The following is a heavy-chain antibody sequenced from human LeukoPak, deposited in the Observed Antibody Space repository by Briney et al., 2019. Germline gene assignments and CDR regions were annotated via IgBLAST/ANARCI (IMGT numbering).Heavy chain of an antibody. Sequence: SETLSLTCAVYGGSFSGYYWSWIRQPPGKGLEWIGEINHSGSTNYNPSLKSRVTISVDTSKNQFSLALSSVTAADTAVYYCAGILVGATPAWGQGTLVTVSS. V-gene: IGHV4-34*01. D-gene: IGHD1-26*01. CDR3: AGILVGATPA. CDR2: INHSGST. J-gene: IGHJ4*02. CDR1: GGSFSGYY.